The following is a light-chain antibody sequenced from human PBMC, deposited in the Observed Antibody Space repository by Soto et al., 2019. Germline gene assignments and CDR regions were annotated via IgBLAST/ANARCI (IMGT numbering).Light chain of an antibody. V-gene: IGKV1-5*03. J-gene: IGKJ1*01. CDR2: KAS. CDR1: QTISSW. CDR3: QHYNSYSEA. Sequence: DIQMTQSHSTLSGSVGDRVTITCRASQTISSWLAWYQQKPGQAPKLLIYKASTLESGVPSRFSGSGSGTECTLTISSLQPDDFATYYCQHYNSYSEAFGQGTKVELK.